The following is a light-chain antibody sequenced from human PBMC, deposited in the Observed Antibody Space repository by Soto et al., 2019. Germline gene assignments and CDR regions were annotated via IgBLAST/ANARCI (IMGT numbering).Light chain of an antibody. CDR3: QQYGNSPQT. CDR2: GAS. CDR1: QSVNSIY. V-gene: IGKV3-20*01. J-gene: IGKJ1*01. Sequence: EIVLTQAPATLSSFPGDRVTLSCRASQSVNSIYLAWYQQKHGQAPRXXISGASGRATGTPDRFSGSASGTDLTITISRLEPEDFEVYYCQQYGNSPQTFGQGTKVDIK.